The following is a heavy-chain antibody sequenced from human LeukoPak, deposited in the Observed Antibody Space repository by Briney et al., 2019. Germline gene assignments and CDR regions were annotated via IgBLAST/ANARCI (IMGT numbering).Heavy chain of an antibody. V-gene: IGHV4-59*01. CDR1: GGSISSYY. Sequence: PSETLSLTCTVSGGSISSYYWSWIRQPPGKGLEWIGYIYYSGSTNYNPSLKSRVTISVDTSKNQFSLKLSSVTAADTAVYYCAREIVGATGWFDHWGQGTLVTVSS. D-gene: IGHD1-26*01. J-gene: IGHJ5*02. CDR3: AREIVGATGWFDH. CDR2: IYYSGST.